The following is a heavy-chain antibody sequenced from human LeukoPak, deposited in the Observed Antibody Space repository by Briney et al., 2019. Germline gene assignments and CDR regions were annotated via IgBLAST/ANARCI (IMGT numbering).Heavy chain of an antibody. J-gene: IGHJ4*02. CDR2: IYYSGST. Sequence: SETLSLTCTVSGGSISSSSYYWGWIRQPPGKGLEWIGSIYYSGSTYYNPSLKSRVTISVDTSKNQFSLKLSSVTAADTAVYYCARRPGIAVAGFFDYWGQGTLVTVSS. CDR3: ARRPGIAVAGFFDY. D-gene: IGHD6-19*01. CDR1: GGSISSSSYY. V-gene: IGHV4-39*07.